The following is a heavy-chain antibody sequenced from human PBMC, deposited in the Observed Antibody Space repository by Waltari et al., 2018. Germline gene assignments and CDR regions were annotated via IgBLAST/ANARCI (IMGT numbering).Heavy chain of an antibody. Sequence: EVQLVESGGRSVQPGGSLRLPCAASGFTVSSNYMTWVRQAPGKGLEWVSVIYSGGSTYYADSVKGRFTISRDNSKNTLYLQMNSLRAEDTAVYYCARVNYDSSTWYYFDYWGQGTLVTVSS. D-gene: IGHD3-22*01. J-gene: IGHJ4*02. CDR1: GFTVSSNY. CDR3: ARVNYDSSTWYYFDY. V-gene: IGHV3-66*02. CDR2: IYSGGST.